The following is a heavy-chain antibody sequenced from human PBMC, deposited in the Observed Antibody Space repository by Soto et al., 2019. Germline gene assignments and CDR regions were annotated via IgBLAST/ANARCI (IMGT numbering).Heavy chain of an antibody. CDR3: AKEGDAAGYIPSYCDS. CDR1: GYTFTSYG. V-gene: IGHV1-18*01. D-gene: IGHD3-9*01. CDR2: ISAYNGNT. Sequence: AASVKVSCKASGYTFTSYGISWVRQAPGQGLEWMGWISAYNGNTNYAQKLQGRVTMTTDTSTSTAYMELRSLRSDDTAVYYCAKEGDAAGYIPSYCDSWGQGTRVTVSS. J-gene: IGHJ4*02.